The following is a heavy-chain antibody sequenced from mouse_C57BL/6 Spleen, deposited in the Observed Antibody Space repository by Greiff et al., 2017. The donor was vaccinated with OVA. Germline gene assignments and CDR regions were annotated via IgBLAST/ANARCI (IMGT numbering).Heavy chain of an antibody. CDR3: ARGYYYGSSYYFDY. CDR2: ISDGGSYT. D-gene: IGHD1-1*01. V-gene: IGHV5-4*01. Sequence: EVQRVESGGGLVKPGGSLKLSCAASGFTFSSYAMSWVRQTPEKRLEWVATISDGGSYTYYPDNVKGRYTISRDNAKNNLYLQMSHLKSEDTAMYYGARGYYYGSSYYFDYWGQGTTLTVSS. CDR1: GFTFSSYA. J-gene: IGHJ2*01.